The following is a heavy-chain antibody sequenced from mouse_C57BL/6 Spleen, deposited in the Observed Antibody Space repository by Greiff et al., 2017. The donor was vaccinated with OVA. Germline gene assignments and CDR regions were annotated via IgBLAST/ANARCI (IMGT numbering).Heavy chain of an antibody. D-gene: IGHD1-1*01. CDR1: GYAFSSSW. V-gene: IGHV1-82*01. J-gene: IGHJ2*01. Sequence: LVESGPELVKPGASVKISCKASGYAFSSSWMNWVKQRPGKGLEWIGRIYPGDGDTNYNGKFKGKATLTADKSSSTAFMQLSSLTSEDSAVYFCARSGITTVVADDYWGQGTTLTVSS. CDR3: ARSGITTVVADDY. CDR2: IYPGDGDT.